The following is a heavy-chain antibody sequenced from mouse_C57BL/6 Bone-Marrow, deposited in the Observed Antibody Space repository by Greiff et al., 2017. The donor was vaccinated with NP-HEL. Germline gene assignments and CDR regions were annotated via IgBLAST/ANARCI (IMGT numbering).Heavy chain of an antibody. Sequence: EVQLQQSGPELVKPGASVKISCKASGYTFTDYYMNWVKQSHGKSLEWIGDINPNNGGTSYNQKFKGKATLTVDKSSSTAYMELRSLTSEDSAVYYCARSGWLLGYYAMDYWGQGTSVTVSS. CDR3: ARSGWLLGYYAMDY. V-gene: IGHV1-26*01. J-gene: IGHJ4*01. CDR1: GYTFTDYY. CDR2: INPNNGGT. D-gene: IGHD2-3*01.